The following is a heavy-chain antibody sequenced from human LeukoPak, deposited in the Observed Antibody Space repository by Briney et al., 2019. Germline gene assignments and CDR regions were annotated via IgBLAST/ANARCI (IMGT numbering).Heavy chain of an antibody. Sequence: ASVKVSRKASGGTFSSYAISWVRQAPGQGLEWMGRIIPILGVANYAQKFQGRVTITADKSTSTAYMELSSLRSEDTAVYYCARGSTMRQTYYYGMDVWGQGTTVTVSS. D-gene: IGHD3-22*01. CDR1: GGTFSSYA. CDR2: IIPILGVA. V-gene: IGHV1-69*04. CDR3: ARGSTMRQTYYYGMDV. J-gene: IGHJ6*02.